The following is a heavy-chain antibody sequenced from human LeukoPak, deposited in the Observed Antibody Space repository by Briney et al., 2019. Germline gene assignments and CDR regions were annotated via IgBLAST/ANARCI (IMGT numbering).Heavy chain of an antibody. CDR2: IYYSGST. V-gene: IGHV4-39*07. J-gene: IGHJ4*02. CDR1: GGSISSSTYF. Sequence: SETLSLTCTVSGGSISSSTYFWGWIRQPPGKGLEWIGTIYYSGSTYYNPSLKSRVTISVDSSKNQFSLRLSSVTAADTAVYYCARGRSLWSGYYGTYYFDYWGQGTLVTVSS. D-gene: IGHD3-3*01. CDR3: ARGRSLWSGYYGTYYFDY.